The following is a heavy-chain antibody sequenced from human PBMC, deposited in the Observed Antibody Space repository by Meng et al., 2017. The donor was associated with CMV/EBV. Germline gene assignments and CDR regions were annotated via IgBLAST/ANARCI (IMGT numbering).Heavy chain of an antibody. D-gene: IGHD1-1*01. J-gene: IGHJ4*02. Sequence: KASGGTFSSYTISWVRQAPGQGLEWMGRIIPILGIANYAQKFQGRVTITADKSTSTAYMELSSLRSEDTAVYYCARGGSRGGTSNFDYWGQGTLVTV. CDR3: ARGGSRGGTSNFDY. V-gene: IGHV1-69*02. CDR1: GGTFSSYT. CDR2: IIPILGIA.